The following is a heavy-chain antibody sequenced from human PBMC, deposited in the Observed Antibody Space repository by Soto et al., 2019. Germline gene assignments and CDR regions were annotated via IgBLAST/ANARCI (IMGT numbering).Heavy chain of an antibody. CDR1: GFTFSSYG. CDR3: AKDTLRRRLVPEYYFDY. Sequence: GGSLRLSCAASGFTFSSYGMHWVRQAPGKGLEWVAVISYDGSNKYYADSVKGRFTISRDNSKNTLYLQMNSLRAEDTAVYYCAKDTLRRRLVPEYYFDYWGQGTLVTVSS. CDR2: ISYDGSNK. D-gene: IGHD6-6*01. J-gene: IGHJ4*02. V-gene: IGHV3-30*18.